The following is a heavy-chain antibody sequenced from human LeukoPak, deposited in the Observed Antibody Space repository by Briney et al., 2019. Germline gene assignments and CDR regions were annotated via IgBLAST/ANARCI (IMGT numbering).Heavy chain of an antibody. V-gene: IGHV4-30-4*01. CDR2: TYFTGST. CDR1: GDSVISGDYR. CDR3: VTYYFDSSGPKKNY. D-gene: IGHD3-22*01. Sequence: SQTLSLTCTVSGDSVISGDYRWTWIRQPPGKGLEWIGYTYFTGSTYFNPSLKSRVTISVDTSKKQFSLKLSSVTAADTAVYYCVTYYFDSSGPKKNYWGQGTLVTVSS. J-gene: IGHJ4*02.